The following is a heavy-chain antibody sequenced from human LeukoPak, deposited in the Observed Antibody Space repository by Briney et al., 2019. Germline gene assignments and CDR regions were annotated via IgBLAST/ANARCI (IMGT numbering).Heavy chain of an antibody. CDR2: ISGSGGST. J-gene: IGHJ4*02. V-gene: IGHV3-23*01. CDR1: GFTFSSYA. Sequence: GGSLRLSCAAYGFTFSSYAMSWVRQAPGKGLEWVSAISGSGGSTYYADSVKGRFTISRDNSKNTLYLQMNSLRAEDTAVYYCAKGSSAALYYFDYWGQGTLVTVSS. D-gene: IGHD2-2*01. CDR3: AKGSSAALYYFDY.